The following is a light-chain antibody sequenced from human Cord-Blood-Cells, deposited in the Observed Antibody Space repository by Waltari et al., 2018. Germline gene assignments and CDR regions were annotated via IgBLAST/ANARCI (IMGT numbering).Light chain of an antibody. CDR1: SSDVGGYNS. V-gene: IGLV2-14*03. CDR3: SSYTSSSTLYV. CDR2: DVS. J-gene: IGLJ1*01. Sequence: QSALTQPAPVSGSPGQSITIPCPGTSSDVGGYNSASWYQHHPGKAPKLMIYDVSNRPSGVSNRFSGSKSGNTASLTISGLQAEDEADYYCSSYTSSSTLYVFGTGTKVTVL.